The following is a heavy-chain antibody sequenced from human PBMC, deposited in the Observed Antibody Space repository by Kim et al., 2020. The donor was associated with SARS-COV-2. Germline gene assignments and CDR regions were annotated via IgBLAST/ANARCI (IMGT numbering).Heavy chain of an antibody. D-gene: IGHD3-16*02. Sequence: IKARFTISRDDSKNTRYLQMNSLKTEDTAVYYCTTDINYVWGSYRLNDYWGQGTLVTVSS. CDR3: TTDINYVWGSYRLNDY. J-gene: IGHJ4*02. V-gene: IGHV3-15*01.